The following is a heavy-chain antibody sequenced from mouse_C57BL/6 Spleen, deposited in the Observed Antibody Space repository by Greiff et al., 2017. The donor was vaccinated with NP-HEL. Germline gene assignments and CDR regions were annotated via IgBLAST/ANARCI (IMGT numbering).Heavy chain of an antibody. J-gene: IGHJ3*01. Sequence: EVKVVESGPELVKPGASVKISCKASGYSFTDYNMNWVKQSNGKSLEWIGVINPNYGTTSYNQKFKGKATLTVDQSSSTAYMQLNSLTSEDSAVYYCARTGYSKGGFAYWGQGTLVTVSA. D-gene: IGHD2-5*01. CDR2: INPNYGTT. CDR3: ARTGYSKGGFAY. CDR1: GYSFTDYN. V-gene: IGHV1-39*01.